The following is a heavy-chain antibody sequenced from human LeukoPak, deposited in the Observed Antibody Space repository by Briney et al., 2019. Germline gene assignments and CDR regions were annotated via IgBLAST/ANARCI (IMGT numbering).Heavy chain of an antibody. V-gene: IGHV3-23*01. Sequence: GGSLRLSCAASGFTFSTYGMIWVRQAPGKGLECVSTIGLSDDSTSYADSVKGRFTVSRDNSKNTLYLLMNSLRAEDTARYYCARDPNWGSGYWGQGTLVTVSS. CDR3: ARDPNWGSGY. CDR2: IGLSDDST. CDR1: GFTFSTYG. J-gene: IGHJ4*02. D-gene: IGHD7-27*01.